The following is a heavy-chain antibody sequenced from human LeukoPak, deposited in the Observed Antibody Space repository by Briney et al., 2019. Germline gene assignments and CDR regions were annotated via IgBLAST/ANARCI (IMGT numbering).Heavy chain of an antibody. J-gene: IGHJ4*02. CDR1: GFIFSTYA. CDR2: ISRYGAYI. CDR3: AREGVVTPDY. Sequence: GRSLRLSCAASGFIFSTYAMHWVRQAPGKGLEWVSSISRYGAYIYYADSVKGRFTISRDDATNSLFLEMNSLRVEDTAMYYCAREGVVTPDYWGQGTLVTVSS. D-gene: IGHD3-10*01. V-gene: IGHV3-21*01.